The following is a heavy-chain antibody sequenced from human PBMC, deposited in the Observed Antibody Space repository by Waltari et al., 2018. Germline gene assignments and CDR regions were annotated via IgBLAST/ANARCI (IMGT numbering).Heavy chain of an antibody. CDR1: GDTFTDTY. CDR2: LDPEDCQA. CDR3: AAALGGGISASRPFHF. Sequence: EVQLLQSGAEVKKPGTPVKISCKVSGDTFTDTYIHWIQQAPGKGVQGMGPLDPEDCQAGYAEKFQGRVTMTADTSIHTAYMELTSLTSEDTAFYYCAAALGGGISASRPFHFWGQGTMITVSS. V-gene: IGHV1-69-2*01. J-gene: IGHJ3*01. D-gene: IGHD3-10*01.